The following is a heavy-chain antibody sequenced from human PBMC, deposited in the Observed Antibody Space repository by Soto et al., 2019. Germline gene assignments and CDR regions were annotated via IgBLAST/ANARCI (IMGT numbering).Heavy chain of an antibody. D-gene: IGHD1-26*01. J-gene: IGHJ4*02. CDR2: ISAYNGNT. V-gene: IGHV1-18*01. CDR1: GYTFTRYG. CDR3: AIDRGSYALDY. Sequence: QVQLVQSGAEVKKPGASVKVSCKASGYTFTRYGIIWVRQAPGQGLEWMGWISAYNGNTHYAQKLQGRVTMTTDTAPSTAYMELRSLRTDDTALYYCAIDRGSYALDYWGQVTLVTVSS.